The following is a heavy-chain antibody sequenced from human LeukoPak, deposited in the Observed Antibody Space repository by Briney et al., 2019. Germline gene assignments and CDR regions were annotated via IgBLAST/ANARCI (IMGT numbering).Heavy chain of an antibody. D-gene: IGHD2-15*01. J-gene: IGHJ4*02. CDR2: IIPILGIA. CDR1: GGTFSSYT. CDR3: ARRGYCSGGSCYSPFDY. Sequence: GASVKVSCKASGGTFSSYTISWVRQAPGQGLEWMGRIIPILGIANYAQKFQGRVTITADKSTSTAYMELSSLGSEDTAVYYCARRGYCSGGSCYSPFDYWGQGTLVTVSS. V-gene: IGHV1-69*02.